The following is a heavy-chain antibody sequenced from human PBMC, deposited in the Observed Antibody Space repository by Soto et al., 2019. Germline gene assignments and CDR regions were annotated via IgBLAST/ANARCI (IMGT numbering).Heavy chain of an antibody. D-gene: IGHD6-13*01. J-gene: IGHJ3*02. CDR1: GGTFSSYA. CDR2: IIPIFGTA. V-gene: IGHV1-69*13. CDR3: ASLIGDLAAASRAFDI. Sequence: ASVKVSCKASGGTFSSYAISWVRQAPGQGLEWMGGIIPIFGTANYAQKFQGRVTITADESTSTAYMELSSLRSEDTAVYYCASLIGDLAAASRAFDIWGQGTMVTVSS.